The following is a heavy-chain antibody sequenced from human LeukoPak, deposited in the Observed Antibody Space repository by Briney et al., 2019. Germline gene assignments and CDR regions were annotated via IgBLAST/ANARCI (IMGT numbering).Heavy chain of an antibody. D-gene: IGHD3-3*01. CDR2: IYYSAST. CDR1: GGSISSHY. V-gene: IGHV4-59*11. CDR3: ARALIHAFWSGYSNWFDP. Sequence: SETLSFTCTVSGGSISSHYWSWIRQPPGKGLEWIGYIYYSASTNYNPSLKSRVTISVDTSKNQFSLKLSSVTAADTAVYYCARALIHAFWSGYSNWFDPWGQGTLVTVSS. J-gene: IGHJ5*02.